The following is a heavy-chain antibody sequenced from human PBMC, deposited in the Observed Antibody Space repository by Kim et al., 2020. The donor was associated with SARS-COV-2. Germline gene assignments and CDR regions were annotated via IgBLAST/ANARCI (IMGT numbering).Heavy chain of an antibody. J-gene: IGHJ4*02. D-gene: IGHD4-17*01. CDR3: VKDPGLLHDYGDLFDY. CDR2: ISSNGGST. V-gene: IGHV3-64D*09. Sequence: GGSLRLSCSASGFTFSSYAMHWVRQAPGKGLEYVSAISSNGGSTYYADSVKGRFTISRDNSKNTLYLQMSSLRAEDTAVYYCVKDPGLLHDYGDLFDYWGQGTLVTVSS. CDR1: GFTFSSYA.